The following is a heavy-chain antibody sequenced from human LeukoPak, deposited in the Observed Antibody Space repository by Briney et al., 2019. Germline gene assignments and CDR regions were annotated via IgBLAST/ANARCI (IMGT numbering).Heavy chain of an antibody. D-gene: IGHD3-9*01. CDR2: IYYSGST. Sequence: SETLSLTCTVSGGSISGYYWSWIRQPPGKGLEWIGYIYYSGSTKYNPSLKSRVTMPVDTSKNQFSLKLSSVTAADTAVYYCARQMSGSDWYLFDYWGQGTLVTVSS. CDR1: GGSISGYY. CDR3: ARQMSGSDWYLFDY. V-gene: IGHV4-59*08. J-gene: IGHJ4*02.